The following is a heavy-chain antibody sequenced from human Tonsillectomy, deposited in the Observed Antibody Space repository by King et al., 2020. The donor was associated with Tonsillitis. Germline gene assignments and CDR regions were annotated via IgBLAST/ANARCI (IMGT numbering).Heavy chain of an antibody. D-gene: IGHD3-9*01. CDR2: ISGSGGST. Sequence: VQLVESGGGLVQPGGSLRLSCAASGFTFSSYAMSWVRQAPGKGLEWVSAISGSGGSTYYADSVKGRFTISRDNSKNTRYLQMNSLIAEDTAVYYGTNYRYFDWLLSGAFDYWGQGTLVTVSS. CDR1: GFTFSSYA. CDR3: TNYRYFDWLLSGAFDY. J-gene: IGHJ4*02. V-gene: IGHV3-23*04.